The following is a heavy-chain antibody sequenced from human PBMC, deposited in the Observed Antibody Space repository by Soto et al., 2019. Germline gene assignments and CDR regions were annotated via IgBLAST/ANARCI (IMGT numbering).Heavy chain of an antibody. CDR3: ARRGYSGYDSYYYYYGMDV. V-gene: IGHV5-10-1*01. J-gene: IGHJ6*02. CDR1: GYSFTSYW. D-gene: IGHD5-12*01. Sequence: VESLKISCKGSGYSFTSYWISWVRQMPGKGLEWMGRIDPSDSYTNYSPSFQGHVTISADKSISTAYLQWSSLKASDTAMYYCARRGYSGYDSYYYYYGMDVWGQGTTVTVSS. CDR2: IDPSDSYT.